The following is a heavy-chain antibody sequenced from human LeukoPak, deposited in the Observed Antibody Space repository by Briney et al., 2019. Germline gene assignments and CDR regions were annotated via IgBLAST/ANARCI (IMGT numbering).Heavy chain of an antibody. V-gene: IGHV3-23*01. D-gene: IGHD3-9*01. CDR2: ISGSGGST. Sequence: GGSLRLSCAASGFTFSSFGMHWVRQAPGKGLEWVSAISGSGGSTYYADSVKGRFTISRDNSKNTLYLQMNSLRAEDTAVYYCASTPPMERYFDWLWGYFDYWGQGTLVTVSS. J-gene: IGHJ4*02. CDR3: ASTPPMERYFDWLWGYFDY. CDR1: GFTFSSFG.